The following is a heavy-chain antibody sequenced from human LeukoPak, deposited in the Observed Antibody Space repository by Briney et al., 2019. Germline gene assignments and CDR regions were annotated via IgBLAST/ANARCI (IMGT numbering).Heavy chain of an antibody. J-gene: IGHJ1*01. D-gene: IGHD3-3*01. CDR2: IYYSGST. CDR3: ARGSVLRFLEWSRGEYFQH. CDR1: GGSISSYY. V-gene: IGHV4-59*01. Sequence: SETLSLTYTVSGGSISSYYWSWIRQPPGKGLEWIGYIYYSGSTNYNPSLKSRVTISVDTSKNQFSLKLSSVTAADTAVYYCARGSVLRFLEWSRGEYFQHWGQGTLVTVSS.